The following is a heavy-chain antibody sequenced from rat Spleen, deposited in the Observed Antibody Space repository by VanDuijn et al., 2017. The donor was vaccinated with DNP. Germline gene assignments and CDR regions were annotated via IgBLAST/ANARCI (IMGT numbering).Heavy chain of an antibody. J-gene: IGHJ3*01. D-gene: IGHD1-10*01. CDR2: ISTGGGNT. Sequence: EVQLVESGGGLVQPGRSLKLSCAASGFTFSNYDLAWVRQAPTKGLEWVASISTGGGNTYYRDSVKDRFTIAKDNAKSTLYQQIDSRKSEDTATDCCARRYYNNQGGFAYWGNGTRVTVSS. CDR1: GFTFSNYD. CDR3: ARRYYNNQGGFAY. V-gene: IGHV5-25*01.